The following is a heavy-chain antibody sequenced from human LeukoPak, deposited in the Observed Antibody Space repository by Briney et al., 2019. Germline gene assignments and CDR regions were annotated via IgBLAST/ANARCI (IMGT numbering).Heavy chain of an antibody. D-gene: IGHD1-26*01. J-gene: IGHJ3*02. CDR3: ARDPPYSGSLLHAFDI. CDR2: ISSSSSTI. CDR1: GFTFDDYA. Sequence: PGGSLRLSCAASGFTFDDYAMHWVRQAPGKGLEWVSYISSSSSTIYYADSVKGRFTISRDNAKNSLYLQMDSLRAEDTAVYYCARDPPYSGSLLHAFDIWGQGTMVTASS. V-gene: IGHV3-48*01.